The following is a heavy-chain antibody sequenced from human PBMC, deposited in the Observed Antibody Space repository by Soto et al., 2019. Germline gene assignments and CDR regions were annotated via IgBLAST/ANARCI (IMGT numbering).Heavy chain of an antibody. V-gene: IGHV3-23*01. CDR1: GFTFSSYA. D-gene: IGHD6-19*01. Sequence: EVQLLESGGGLVQPGGSLRLSYAASGFTFSSYAMNWVRQAPGKGLEWVSVISGSGGSTYYADSVKGRFTISRDNSKNTLYLQMNSLRAEDTAVYYCARRSSGWYFDYWGQGTLATVSS. CDR2: ISGSGGST. CDR3: ARRSSGWYFDY. J-gene: IGHJ4*02.